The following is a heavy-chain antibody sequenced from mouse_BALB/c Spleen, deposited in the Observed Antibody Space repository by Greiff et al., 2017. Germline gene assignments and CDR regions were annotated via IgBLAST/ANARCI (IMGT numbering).Heavy chain of an antibody. CDR3: TRLGTATFNY. D-gene: IGHD1-2*01. CDR1: GFTFSNYW. CDR2: IRLKSNNYAT. Sequence: EVHLVESGGGLVQPGGSMKLSCVASGFTFSNYWMNWVRQSPEKGLEWVAEIRLKSNNYATHYAESVKGRFTISRDDSKSSVYLQMNNLRAEDTGIYYCTRLGTATFNYWGQGTTLTVSS. V-gene: IGHV6-6*02. J-gene: IGHJ2*01.